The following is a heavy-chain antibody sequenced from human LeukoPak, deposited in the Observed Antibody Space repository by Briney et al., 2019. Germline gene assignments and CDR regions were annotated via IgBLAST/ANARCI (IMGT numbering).Heavy chain of an antibody. V-gene: IGHV1-2*02. Sequence: ASVKVSCKAAGYTFTDYYLHWVRQAPGQGFEWMGWINPNSGDTNYAQKFQGRVTMTRDTSISTAHMEMSRLRSDDTAVYYCARANFLYCSSTTCLFDYWGQGTLVTVSS. CDR3: ARANFLYCSSTTCLFDY. D-gene: IGHD2-2*01. CDR1: GYTFTDYY. J-gene: IGHJ4*02. CDR2: INPNSGDT.